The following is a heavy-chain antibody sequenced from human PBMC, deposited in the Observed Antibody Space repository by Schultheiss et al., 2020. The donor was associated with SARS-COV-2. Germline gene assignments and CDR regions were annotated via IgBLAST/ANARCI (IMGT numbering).Heavy chain of an antibody. CDR1: GGSISSSNW. CDR3: ARVEKIAATLDWFDP. V-gene: IGHV4-4*02. J-gene: IGHJ5*02. CDR2: IYHSGNT. Sequence: SETLSLTCAVSGGSISSSNWWSWVRQPPGKGLEWIGEIYHSGNTNYNPSLKSRVTISVDKSKNQFFLRLSSVTAADTAVYYCARVEKIAATLDWFDPWGQGTLVTVSS. D-gene: IGHD2-15*01.